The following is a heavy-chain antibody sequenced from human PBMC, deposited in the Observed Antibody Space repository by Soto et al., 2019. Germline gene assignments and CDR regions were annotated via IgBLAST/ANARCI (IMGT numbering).Heavy chain of an antibody. D-gene: IGHD6-19*01. J-gene: IGHJ2*01. V-gene: IGHV3-23*01. CDR3: AKEGAPAGQGYFDL. Sequence: DSVKGRFTVSRDNSKNTLYLQMNSLRAGDAAIYYCAKEGAPAGQGYFDLWGRGTLVTVSS.